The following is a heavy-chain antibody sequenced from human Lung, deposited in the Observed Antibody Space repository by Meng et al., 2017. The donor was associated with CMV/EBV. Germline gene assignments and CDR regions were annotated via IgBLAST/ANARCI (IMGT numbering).Heavy chain of an antibody. Sequence: ASVKVSCKASGYTFSGSYIHWVRQAPGQGLEWMGWINPYSGGTEYGQKFQGRVTMTRDTSISTAYMELSPLRSDDTAVYYCARDPSAVGRIAIVGVITGLDLWGQGXLVTVSS. CDR2: INPYSGGT. J-gene: IGHJ4*02. CDR1: GYTFSGSY. CDR3: ARDPSAVGRIAIVGVITGLDL. D-gene: IGHD3-3*01. V-gene: IGHV1-2*02.